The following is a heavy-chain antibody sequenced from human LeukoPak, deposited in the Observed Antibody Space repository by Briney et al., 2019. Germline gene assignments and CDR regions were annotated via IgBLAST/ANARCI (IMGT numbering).Heavy chain of an antibody. V-gene: IGHV3-23*01. CDR2: ISGSGGTT. Sequence: GGSLRLSCAGSGFTFNSYAMTWVRQAPGKGLKWVSGISGSGGTTYYADSVKGRFTISRDNSNNTLYLQMNSMRVVDTAVYFCAKGVVDYYDSSGYYPSDLWGQGTLVTVSS. D-gene: IGHD3-22*01. J-gene: IGHJ5*02. CDR3: AKGVVDYYDSSGYYPSDL. CDR1: GFTFNSYA.